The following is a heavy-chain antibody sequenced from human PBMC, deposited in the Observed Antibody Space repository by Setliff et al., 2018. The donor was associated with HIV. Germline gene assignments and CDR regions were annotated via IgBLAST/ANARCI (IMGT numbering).Heavy chain of an antibody. Sequence: SETLSLTCTVSGGSISSGSYYWIWIRQPAGKGLAWIGHIYTSGSTNHNPSLKSRVTISVDTSKNQFSLKLSSVTAADTAGYYWAREYSSSWYVRQSSCFDYWGQGTLVTSPQ. CDR2: IYTSGST. V-gene: IGHV4-61*09. CDR1: GGSISSGSYY. J-gene: IGHJ4*02. CDR3: AREYSSSWYVRQSSCFDY. D-gene: IGHD6-13*01.